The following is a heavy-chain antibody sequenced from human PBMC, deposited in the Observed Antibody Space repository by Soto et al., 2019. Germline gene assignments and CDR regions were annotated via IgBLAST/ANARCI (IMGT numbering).Heavy chain of an antibody. CDR2: IYYSGST. CDR1: GGSISSYY. CDR3: ASIQRLELVLDY. Sequence: QVQLQESGPGLVKPSETLSLTCTVSGGSISSYYWSWIRQPPGKGLEWIGYIYYSGSTNYNPSLKSRVSMSVDMSTKQFSLRLFSVTAADTAVYYCASIQRLELVLDYWGQGTLVTVSS. J-gene: IGHJ4*02. V-gene: IGHV4-59*01. D-gene: IGHD6-6*01.